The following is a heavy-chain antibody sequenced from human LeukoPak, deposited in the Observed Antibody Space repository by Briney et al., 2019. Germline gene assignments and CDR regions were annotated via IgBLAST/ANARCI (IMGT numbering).Heavy chain of an antibody. V-gene: IGHV1-18*04. J-gene: IGHJ4*02. D-gene: IGHD2-21*01. CDR1: GYIFPDYY. CDR2: ISAYNGNT. Sequence: ASVKVSCKGSGYIFPDYYIYWVRQAPGQGLEWMGWISAYNGNTNYAQKLQGRVTMTTDTSTSTAYMELRSLRSDDTAVYYCARRSIFDYWGQGTLVTVSS. CDR3: ARRSIFDY.